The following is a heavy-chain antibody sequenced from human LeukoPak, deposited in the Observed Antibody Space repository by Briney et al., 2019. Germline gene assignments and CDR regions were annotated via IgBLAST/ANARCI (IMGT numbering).Heavy chain of an antibody. V-gene: IGHV1-2*02. J-gene: IGHJ4*02. D-gene: IGHD6-19*01. CDR3: AREDSSGWYPGA. Sequence: ASVKVSCKASGYTFTGYYMHWVRQAPGQGLEWMGWINPNSGGTNYAQKFRGRVTMTRDTSISTAYMELSRLRSDDTAVCYCAREDSSGWYPGAWGQGTLVTVSS. CDR1: GYTFTGYY. CDR2: INPNSGGT.